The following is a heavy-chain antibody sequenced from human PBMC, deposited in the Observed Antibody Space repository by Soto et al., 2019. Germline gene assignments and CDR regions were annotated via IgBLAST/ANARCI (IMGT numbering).Heavy chain of an antibody. J-gene: IGHJ2*01. V-gene: IGHV1-18*01. CDR2: ISAYNGNT. CDR3: ARVPYYVSYVPSYWYFDL. D-gene: IGHD3-10*02. CDR1: GYTFTSYG. Sequence: QVQLVQSGAEVKKPGASVKVSCKASGYTFTSYGISWVRQAPGQGLEWMGWISAYNGNTNYAQKFQGRVTMTTDTSTSTAYMELRSLRSDDTAVYYCARVPYYVSYVPSYWYFDLWGRGTLVTVSS.